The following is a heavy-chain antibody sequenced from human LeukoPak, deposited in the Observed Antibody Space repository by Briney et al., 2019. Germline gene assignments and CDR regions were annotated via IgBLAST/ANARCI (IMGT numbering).Heavy chain of an antibody. D-gene: IGHD3-10*01. CDR3: ARTHSNYYGSGSQLYYFGY. CDR2: ISSSSSYI. Sequence: GGSLRLSCAASGFTFSSYSVNWVRQAPGKGLEWVSSISSSSSYIYYADSVKGRFTISRDNAKNSLYLQMNSLRAEDTAVYYCARTHSNYYGSGSQLYYFGYWGQGTLVTVSS. CDR1: GFTFSSYS. V-gene: IGHV3-21*01. J-gene: IGHJ4*02.